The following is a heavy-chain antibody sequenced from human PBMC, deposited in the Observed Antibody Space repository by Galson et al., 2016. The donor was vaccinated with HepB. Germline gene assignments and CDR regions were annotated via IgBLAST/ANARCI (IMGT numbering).Heavy chain of an antibody. V-gene: IGHV3-33*01. CDR2: VWYDGSNK. Sequence: SLRLSCAVSGFTFSDYTMYWVRQAPGKGLEWVAVVWYDGSNKYYAESVKGRFTISRENSKNTLYLQMNSLRAEDTALYYCAGGYYYDTSGYYPGGMDVWGQGTTVTVSS. D-gene: IGHD3-22*01. CDR3: AGGYYYDTSGYYPGGMDV. CDR1: GFTFSDYT. J-gene: IGHJ6*02.